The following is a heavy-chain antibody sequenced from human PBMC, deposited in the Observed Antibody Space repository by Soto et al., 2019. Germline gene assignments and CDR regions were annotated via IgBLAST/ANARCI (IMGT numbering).Heavy chain of an antibody. J-gene: IGHJ3*02. CDR2: TRNKANSYTT. CDR3: ARDTLTPGAFDI. CDR1: GFTFSDHY. Sequence: GGSLRLSCAASGFTFSDHYMDWVRQAPGKGLEWVGRTRNKANSYTTEYAASVKGRFTISRDDSKNSLYLQMNRLKTEDTAVYYCARDTLTPGAFDIWGQGTMVTVSS. V-gene: IGHV3-72*01.